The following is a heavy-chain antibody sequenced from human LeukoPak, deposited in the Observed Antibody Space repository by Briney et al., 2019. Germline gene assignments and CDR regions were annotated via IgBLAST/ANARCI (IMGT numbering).Heavy chain of an antibody. CDR3: ASVSSGGLYYYYYYMDV. CDR1: GITLSSYG. CDR2: ISSTGGTT. V-gene: IGHV3-23*01. Sequence: GGSLRLSCAASGITLSSYGMSWVRQARGKGLEWVSSISSTGGTTYYVDSVKGRFTISRDNAKNSLYLQMNSLRAEDTAVYYCASVSSGGLYYYYYYMDVWGKGTTVTISS. D-gene: IGHD3-22*01. J-gene: IGHJ6*03.